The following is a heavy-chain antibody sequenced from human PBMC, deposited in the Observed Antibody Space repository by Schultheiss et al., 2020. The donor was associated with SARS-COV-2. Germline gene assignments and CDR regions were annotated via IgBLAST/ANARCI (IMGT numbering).Heavy chain of an antibody. CDR1: GFTFDDYA. CDR2: ISGSGGST. Sequence: GGSLRLSFAASGFTFDDYAMHWVRQAPGKGLEWVSAISGSGGSTYYADSVKGRFTISRDNSKNSLYLQMNSLRAEDTALYYCAKGYCSSTSCYSEAFDIWGQGTMVTVSS. V-gene: IGHV3-23*01. CDR3: AKGYCSSTSCYSEAFDI. D-gene: IGHD2-2*01. J-gene: IGHJ3*02.